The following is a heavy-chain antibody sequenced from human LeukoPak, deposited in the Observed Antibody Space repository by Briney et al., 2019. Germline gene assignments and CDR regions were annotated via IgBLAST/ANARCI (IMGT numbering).Heavy chain of an antibody. CDR3: ARGGLSSSSWGLYYYYYGMDV. CDR1: GGSISSGDYY. D-gene: IGHD6-13*01. J-gene: IGHJ6*02. CDR2: IYYSGST. Sequence: SETLSLTCTVSGGSISSGDYYWSWIRQPPGKGLEWIGYIYYSGSTYYNPSLKSRVTISVDTSKNQFSLKLSSVTAADAAVYYCARGGLSSSSWGLYYYYYGMDVWGQGTTVTVSS. V-gene: IGHV4-30-4*01.